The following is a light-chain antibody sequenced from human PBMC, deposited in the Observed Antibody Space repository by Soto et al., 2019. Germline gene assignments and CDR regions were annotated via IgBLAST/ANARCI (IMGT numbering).Light chain of an antibody. CDR1: QSISNW. J-gene: IGKJ1*01. CDR2: DVS. Sequence: DIQMTQSPSTLSASVGDRVTITCRASQSISNWLAWYQQKPGKAPKLLIYDVSILASGVSSRFSGSGSGTEFTLTISSLQPDDFATFYCQQYNSYSPWTFGQGTKVEIK. CDR3: QQYNSYSPWT. V-gene: IGKV1-5*01.